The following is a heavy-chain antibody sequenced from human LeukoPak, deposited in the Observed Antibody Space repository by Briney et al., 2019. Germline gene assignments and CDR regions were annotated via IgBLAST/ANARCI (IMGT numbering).Heavy chain of an antibody. Sequence: ASVKVSRTAPGYTLTRYDIYSVRQATGQGLEWMGWRNTNRGNTGYAQKFQGRVNMTRNTSISTAYMELNSLRSEDTAVYYCAREDPQTTVPEGLDVWGQGTTVTVYS. J-gene: IGHJ6*02. CDR2: RNTNRGNT. V-gene: IGHV1-8*01. CDR1: GYTLTRYD. CDR3: AREDPQTTVPEGLDV. D-gene: IGHD4-17*01.